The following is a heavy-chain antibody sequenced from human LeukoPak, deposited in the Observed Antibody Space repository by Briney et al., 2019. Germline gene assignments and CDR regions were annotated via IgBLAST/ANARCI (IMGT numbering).Heavy chain of an antibody. CDR1: GGTFSSYA. D-gene: IGHD5-18*01. V-gene: IGHV1-69*06. J-gene: IGHJ6*03. Sequence: ASVKVSCKASGGTFSSYAISWVRQAPGQGLEWMGGIIPIFGTANYAQKFQGRVTITADKSTSTAYMELSSLRSEDTAVYYCASLDTAMVNYYYYYMDVWGKGTTVTVSS. CDR3: ASLDTAMVNYYYYYMDV. CDR2: IIPIFGTA.